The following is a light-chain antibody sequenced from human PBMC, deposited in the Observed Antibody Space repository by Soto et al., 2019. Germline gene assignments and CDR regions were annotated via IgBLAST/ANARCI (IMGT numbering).Light chain of an antibody. CDR3: QEYSGLPPFT. CDR2: DAS. CDR1: QDIGTT. Sequence: DIQMTQSPASLSASVGDRVTITCRASQDIGTTVNWYQQKPMKAPKLLIYDASTLETGVPVRFSGSGTGTTFTFTIGRLQPDDIATYFCQEYSGLPPFTFGGGTKVEIK. V-gene: IGKV1-33*01. J-gene: IGKJ4*01.